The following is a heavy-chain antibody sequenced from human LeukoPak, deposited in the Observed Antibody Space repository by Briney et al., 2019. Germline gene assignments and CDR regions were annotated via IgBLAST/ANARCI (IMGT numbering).Heavy chain of an antibody. J-gene: IGHJ4*02. CDR2: ISGSGGST. D-gene: IGHD1-7*01. Sequence: GGSLRLSCAASGFTFSSHAMSWVRQAPGKGLVWVSTISGSGGSTYYADSVKGRFTISRDNSKNTLYLQMNSLRAEDTAVYYCAKRITGTTSPFDYWAREPWSPSPQ. CDR1: GFTFSSHA. CDR3: AKRITGTTSPFDY. V-gene: IGHV3-23*01.